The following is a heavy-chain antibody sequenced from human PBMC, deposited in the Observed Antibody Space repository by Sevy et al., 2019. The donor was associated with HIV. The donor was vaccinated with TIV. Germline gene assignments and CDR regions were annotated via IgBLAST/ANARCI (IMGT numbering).Heavy chain of an antibody. Sequence: GESLKISCAASGFTFSSYSMNWVRQAPGKGLEWVSSISSSSYIYYADSVKGRFTISRDNAKNSLYLQMNSLRAEDTAVYYCAREDPGTTWYAFDIWGQGTMVTVSS. D-gene: IGHD1-1*01. CDR2: ISSSSYI. V-gene: IGHV3-21*01. CDR1: GFTFSSYS. CDR3: AREDPGTTWYAFDI. J-gene: IGHJ3*02.